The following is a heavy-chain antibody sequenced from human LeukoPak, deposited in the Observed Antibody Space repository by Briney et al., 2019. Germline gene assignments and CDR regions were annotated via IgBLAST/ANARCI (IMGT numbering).Heavy chain of an antibody. D-gene: IGHD3-22*01. CDR1: GGSFSGYY. J-gene: IGHJ4*02. CDR3: ARPSAYDSSGYYASFDY. CDR2: INHSGST. Sequence: PSETLSLTCAVYGGSFSGYYWSWIRQPPGKGLEWIGEINHSGSTNYNPSLKSRVTISVDTSKNQFSLKLSSVTAADTAVYYCARPSAYDSSGYYASFDYWGQGTLVTVSS. V-gene: IGHV4-34*01.